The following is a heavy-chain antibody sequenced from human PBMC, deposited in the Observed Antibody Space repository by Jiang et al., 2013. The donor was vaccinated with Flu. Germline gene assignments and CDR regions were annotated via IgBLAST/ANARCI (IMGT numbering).Heavy chain of an antibody. CDR3: ARVGDGYINGFDY. D-gene: IGHD5-24*01. J-gene: IGHJ4*02. V-gene: IGHV1-18*01. Sequence: YGAEVKKPGASVKVSCKASGYTFTNYGFTWVRQAPGQGLEWMGWISAYSGNANYAHNFLGRATMTTDTSTSTAYMELRNLRSDDTAVYFCARVGDGYINGFDYWGQGTLVTVSS. CDR2: ISAYSGNA. CDR1: GYTFTNYG.